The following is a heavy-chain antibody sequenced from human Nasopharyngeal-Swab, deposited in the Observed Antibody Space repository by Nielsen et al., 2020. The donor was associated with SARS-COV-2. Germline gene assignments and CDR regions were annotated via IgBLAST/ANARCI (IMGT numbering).Heavy chain of an antibody. V-gene: IGHV4-34*01. CDR2: INHSGST. J-gene: IGHJ4*02. CDR3: ARGSRSGINNYSSGWYFFDY. Sequence: WIRQPPGKGLEWIGEINHSGSTNYNPSLKSRVTISVDTSNNQFSPKLSSVTAADTAVYYCARGSRSGINNYSSGWYFFDYWGQGALVTVSS. D-gene: IGHD6-19*01.